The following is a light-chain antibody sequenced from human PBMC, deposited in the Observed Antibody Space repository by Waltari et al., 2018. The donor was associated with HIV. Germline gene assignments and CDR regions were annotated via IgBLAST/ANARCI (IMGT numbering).Light chain of an antibody. J-gene: IGKJ1*01. CDR2: SAS. V-gene: IGKV1-39*01. CDR1: QSISIY. CDR3: QQSYSTPS. Sequence: DIQMTQSPSSLSASVADRVTITCRASQSISIYVNWYQQKPGKAPKLLIYSASSLQSGVPSRFSGSGSGTDFTLTISSLQPEDFATYYCQQSYSTPSFGQGTKVEIK.